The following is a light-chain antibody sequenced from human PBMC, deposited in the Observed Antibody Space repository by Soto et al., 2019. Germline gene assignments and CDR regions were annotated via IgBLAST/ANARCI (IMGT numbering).Light chain of an antibody. CDR3: QQFDEYWT. V-gene: IGKV1-5*03. Sequence: DIQLTQCPSTMYASVGDRVTITCRASQSINQWLTWYQQKPGKAPKLLIYKVSTLENRVPSRFSGSGSGTEFTLTISSLQPDDFATYYCQQFDEYWTFGQGTKVEIK. J-gene: IGKJ1*01. CDR2: KVS. CDR1: QSINQW.